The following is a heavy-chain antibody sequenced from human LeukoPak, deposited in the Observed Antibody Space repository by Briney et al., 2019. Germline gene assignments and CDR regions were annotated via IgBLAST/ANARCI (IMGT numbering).Heavy chain of an antibody. J-gene: IGHJ5*02. D-gene: IGHD2-2*01. CDR1: GYTFTSYA. CDR3: ARGPSCSSTSCPYWFDP. CDR2: INAGNGQT. V-gene: IGHV1-3*01. Sequence: ASVKVSCKASGYTFTSYAIHWVRQAPGQRLEWMGWINAGNGQTKYSQKFQRRVTITRDTSASTAYMELSSLRSEDTAVYYCARGPSCSSTSCPYWFDPWGQGTLVTVSS.